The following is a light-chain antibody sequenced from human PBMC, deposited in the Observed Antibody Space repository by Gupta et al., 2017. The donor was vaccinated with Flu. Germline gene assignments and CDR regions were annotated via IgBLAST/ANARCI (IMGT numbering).Light chain of an antibody. Sequence: ATLSVSPGERATRSCRASQSVSRNLAWYQQKPGQAPRLLIYGASTRATGIPARFSGSGSGTEFTLTISSLQSEDFAVYYCQQYNNWPPDTFGQGTKLEIK. J-gene: IGKJ2*01. CDR3: QQYNNWPPDT. CDR1: QSVSRN. V-gene: IGKV3-15*01. CDR2: GAS.